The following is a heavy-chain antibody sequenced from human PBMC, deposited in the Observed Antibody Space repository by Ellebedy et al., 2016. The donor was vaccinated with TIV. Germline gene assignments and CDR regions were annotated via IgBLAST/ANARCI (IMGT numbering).Heavy chain of an antibody. CDR2: VSSSGSN. Sequence: MPSETLSLTCTVSGGSIRSYYWSWVRQPPGKALEWIGYVSSSGSNNYSPSLKSRVTLSMNTSKNQFSLKLTSVTAADTAVYYCARLLSVSWYCIDYWGQGTLVTVSS. D-gene: IGHD6-13*01. CDR3: ARLLSVSWYCIDY. J-gene: IGHJ4*02. V-gene: IGHV4-59*01. CDR1: GGSIRSYY.